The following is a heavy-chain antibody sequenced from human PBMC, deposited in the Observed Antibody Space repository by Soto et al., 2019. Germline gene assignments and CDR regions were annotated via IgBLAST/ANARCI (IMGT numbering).Heavy chain of an antibody. V-gene: IGHV1-18*01. D-gene: IGHD6-19*01. CDR2: ISAYNGNT. CDR1: GYTFTSYG. Sequence: ASVKVSFKASGYTFTSYGISWVRHAPGQGLEWMGWISAYNGNTNYAQKLQGRVTMTTDTSTSTAYMELRSLRSDDTAVYYCARMQVAGSWYYFDYWGQGTLVTVSS. CDR3: ARMQVAGSWYYFDY. J-gene: IGHJ4*02.